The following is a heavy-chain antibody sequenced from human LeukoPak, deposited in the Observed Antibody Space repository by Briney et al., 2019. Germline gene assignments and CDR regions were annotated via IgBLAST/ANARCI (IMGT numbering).Heavy chain of an antibody. CDR1: GRSFRDHY. CDR3: AGYDFWSGAAY. D-gene: IGHD3-3*01. V-gene: IGHV4-34*01. Sequence: PSETLSLTCAVYGRSFRDHYWSWIRQLPGKGLEWIGKSSHSGSTNYNPSLKRRVTISVDTSKNQFSLKLTSVTAADTAVYYCAGYDFWSGAAYWGQGTRVIVSP. CDR2: SSHSGST. J-gene: IGHJ4*02.